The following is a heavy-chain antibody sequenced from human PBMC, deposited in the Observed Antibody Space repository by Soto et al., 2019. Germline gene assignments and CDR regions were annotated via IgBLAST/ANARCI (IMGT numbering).Heavy chain of an antibody. D-gene: IGHD3-16*02. J-gene: IGHJ4*02. CDR2: ISWDGGST. CDR3: AKGQKAAVWWSYRVFDY. V-gene: IGHV3-43*01. CDR1: GFTFDVYP. Sequence: EVQLVESGGVVVQPGGSLRLSCAASGFTFDVYPMHWVRHPPGKGLGWVPLISWDGGSTYYADSVKGRFTISRDNSKNSLYLQMNSLRTEDPALYYCAKGQKAAVWWSYRVFDYWGQGTLVTVSS.